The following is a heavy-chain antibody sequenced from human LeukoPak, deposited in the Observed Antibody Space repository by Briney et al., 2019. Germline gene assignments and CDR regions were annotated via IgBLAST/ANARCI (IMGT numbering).Heavy chain of an antibody. CDR2: INEDGSKE. CDR1: GFTFTNYW. D-gene: IGHD6-6*01. Sequence: GSLRLSCAASGFTFTNYWMIWVRQAPGKGLEWVANINEDGSKEYYVGSVEGRFTISRDNAKNSVFLQMNSLRAEDTAMYYCASSSYSSSSSWGQGTLVTVSS. V-gene: IGHV3-7*01. J-gene: IGHJ5*02. CDR3: ASSSYSSSSS.